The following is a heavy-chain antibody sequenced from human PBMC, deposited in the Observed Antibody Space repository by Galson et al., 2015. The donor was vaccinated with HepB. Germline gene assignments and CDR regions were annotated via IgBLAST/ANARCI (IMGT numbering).Heavy chain of an antibody. Sequence: SLRLSCAASGFTFSSYGMHWVRQAPGKGLEWVAVIWYDGSNKYYADSVKGRFTISRDNSKNTLYLQMNSLRAEDTAVYYCARDRWLEYGSFYDYWGQGTLVTVSS. CDR2: IWYDGSNK. J-gene: IGHJ4*02. V-gene: IGHV3-33*01. CDR1: GFTFSSYG. CDR3: ARDRWLEYGSFYDY. D-gene: IGHD6-6*01.